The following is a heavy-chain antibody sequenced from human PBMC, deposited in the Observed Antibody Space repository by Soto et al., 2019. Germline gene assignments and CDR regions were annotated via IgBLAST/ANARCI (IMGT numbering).Heavy chain of an antibody. CDR2: ISWNGDKL. J-gene: IGHJ6*02. CDR1: GFTFDAYA. Sequence: GGSLRLSCAASGFTFDAYAMHWVRQAPGKGLEWVLGISWNGDKLGYVDSVKGRFTISRDNAKNTLYLHMNSLRAEDTAVYYCAANRGYNYYYGMDVWGQGTTVTVSS. CDR3: AANRGYNYYYGMDV. D-gene: IGHD3-22*01. V-gene: IGHV3-9*01.